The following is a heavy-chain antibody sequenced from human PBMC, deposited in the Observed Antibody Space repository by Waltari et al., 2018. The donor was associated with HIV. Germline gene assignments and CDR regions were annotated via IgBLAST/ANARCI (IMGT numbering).Heavy chain of an antibody. V-gene: IGHV1-69*15. Sequence: QVQLVQSGAEVKKPGSSVKVSCKASGGTFSSYSISWVRQAPGQGLEWMGRIIPNFGTANDAPKFTGRVTITADESTSTAYMGLSSLRSEDTAVYYCARSPVPRSYYYYYGMDVWGQGTTVTVSS. CDR3: ARSPVPRSYYYYYGMDV. CDR1: GGTFSSYS. CDR2: IIPNFGTA. D-gene: IGHD4-17*01. J-gene: IGHJ6*02.